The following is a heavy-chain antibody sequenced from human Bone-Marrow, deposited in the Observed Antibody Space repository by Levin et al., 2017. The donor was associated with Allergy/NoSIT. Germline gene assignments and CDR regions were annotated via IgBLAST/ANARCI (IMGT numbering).Heavy chain of an antibody. Sequence: GGSLRLSCATSGFTFSDYFMTWIRQAPGKRLEWLSNIRNNGVRISYADSVTGRFTISTDNANNLLFLQMNSLTVADTAVYYCARGRQYKLLGYFSGLDVRGQGTTVIVSS. CDR2: IRNNGVRI. D-gene: IGHD2-2*01. V-gene: IGHV3-11*01. CDR3: ARGRQYKLLGYFSGLDV. CDR1: GFTFSDYF. J-gene: IGHJ6*02.